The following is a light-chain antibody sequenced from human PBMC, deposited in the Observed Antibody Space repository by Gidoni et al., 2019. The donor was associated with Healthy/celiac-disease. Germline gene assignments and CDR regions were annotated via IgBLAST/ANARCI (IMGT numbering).Light chain of an antibody. CDR1: QSVSSN. J-gene: IGKJ1*01. V-gene: IGKV3-15*01. CDR2: GAA. Sequence: EIVMTQSLATLSVSPGERATLSCRASQSVSSNLAWYQQKPGQAPRHLIYGAATRATGIPARFSGSGSGTEFTLTISSLQSEDFAVYYCQQYNNWPPWTFGQGTKVEIK. CDR3: QQYNNWPPWT.